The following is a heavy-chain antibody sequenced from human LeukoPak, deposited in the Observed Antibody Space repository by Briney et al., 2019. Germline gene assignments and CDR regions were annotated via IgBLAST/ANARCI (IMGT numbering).Heavy chain of an antibody. CDR2: IYYSGST. CDR3: ARVYQDIVVVPAATKQKNYYYYYMDV. Sequence: KASETLSLTCTVSGGSISSYYWSWIRQPTGKGLEWIGYIYYSGSTNYNPSLKSRVTISVDTSKNQFSLKLSSVTAADTAVYYCARVYQDIVVVPAATKQKNYYYYYMDVWGKGTTVTVSS. D-gene: IGHD2-2*01. J-gene: IGHJ6*03. CDR1: GGSISSYY. V-gene: IGHV4-59*01.